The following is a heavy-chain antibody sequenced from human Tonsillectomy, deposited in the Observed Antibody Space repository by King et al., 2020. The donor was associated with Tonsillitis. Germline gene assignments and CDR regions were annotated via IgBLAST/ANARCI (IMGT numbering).Heavy chain of an antibody. V-gene: IGHV3-7*03. D-gene: IGHD2-2*01. CDR3: ACLPECAAEIS. J-gene: IGHJ5*02. CDR1: GFAFTTYC. CDR2: IKQDGSEK. Sequence: VQLVESGGRLVQPGGSLRLSCAASGFAFTTYCMSWVRQAPGKGLEWVANIKQDGSEKYYADSVKGRFTISRDNAKNALFLQMNSLRADDTAVYYCACLPECAAEISWGQGTLVTVSS.